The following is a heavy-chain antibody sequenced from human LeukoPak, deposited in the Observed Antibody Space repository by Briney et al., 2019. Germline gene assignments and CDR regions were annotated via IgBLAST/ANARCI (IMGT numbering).Heavy chain of an antibody. CDR2: ISGSGDST. Sequence: GGSLRLSCAASGFTFSNYAMRWVRQAPGKGLEWVSGISGSGDSTYYADSVKGRFTISRDSSKNMLYLQMNSLRAEDTAVYYCARDYSGYDYYYYMDVWGKGTTVTISS. CDR1: GFTFSNYA. CDR3: ARDYSGYDYYYYMDV. J-gene: IGHJ6*03. D-gene: IGHD5-12*01. V-gene: IGHV3-23*01.